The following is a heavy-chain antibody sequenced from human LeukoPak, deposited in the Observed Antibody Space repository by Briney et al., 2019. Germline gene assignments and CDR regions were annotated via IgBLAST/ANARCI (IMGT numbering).Heavy chain of an antibody. CDR2: IYYSGST. D-gene: IGHD3-10*01. CDR1: GGSISSYY. Sequence: SGTLSLTCTVSGGSISSYYWSWIRQPPGKGLEWIGYIYYSGSTNYYPSLKSRVTISVDTSKNQFSLKLSSVTAADTAVYYCARVITMVRGVIKGLGYMDVWGKGTTVTVSS. CDR3: ARVITMVRGVIKGLGYMDV. V-gene: IGHV4-59*01. J-gene: IGHJ6*03.